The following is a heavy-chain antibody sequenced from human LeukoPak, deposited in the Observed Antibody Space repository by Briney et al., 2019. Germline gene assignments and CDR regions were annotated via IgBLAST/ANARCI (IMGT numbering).Heavy chain of an antibody. CDR2: TYYRSKWYK. Sequence: SQTLSLTCAISGDSFSSNSAAWNWIRQSPSRGLEWLGRTYYRSKWYKHYAVSVKGRISVNPDTSKNQFSLQLNSVTPEDTAVYYCARSSGWIDCWGQGTLVTVSS. V-gene: IGHV6-1*01. CDR1: GDSFSSNSAA. J-gene: IGHJ4*02. D-gene: IGHD6-25*01. CDR3: ARSSGWIDC.